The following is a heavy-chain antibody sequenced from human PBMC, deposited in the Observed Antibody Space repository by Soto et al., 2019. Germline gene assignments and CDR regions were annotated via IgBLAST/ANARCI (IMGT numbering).Heavy chain of an antibody. CDR3: TRDQSSDI. CDR1: GASISTYH. Sequence: SETLSLTCTVSGASISTYHWSWIRQPPGRGLEWLGYIHYRGSTSYNPSLKSRVTISIDTSKNQFSLKLSSVTTADTAVYYCTRDQSSDIWGQGTMVTVSS. V-gene: IGHV4-59*01. CDR2: IHYRGST. J-gene: IGHJ3*02. D-gene: IGHD3-10*01.